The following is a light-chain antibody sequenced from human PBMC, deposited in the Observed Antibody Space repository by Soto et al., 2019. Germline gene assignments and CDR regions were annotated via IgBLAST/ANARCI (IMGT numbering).Light chain of an antibody. V-gene: IGKV3-15*01. CDR3: HQYNNWPPEYT. Sequence: EIVMTQSPATLSVSPGERATLSCRASQSVSTNLAWYQQKPGQAPRLLMYDASTRATGIPARFSGSGSGTEFTLTISSLQSEDFAVYYCHQYNNWPPEYTFGQGTKLEIK. CDR1: QSVSTN. CDR2: DAS. J-gene: IGKJ2*01.